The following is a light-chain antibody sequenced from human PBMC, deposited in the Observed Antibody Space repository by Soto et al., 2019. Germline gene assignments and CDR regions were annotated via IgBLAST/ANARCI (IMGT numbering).Light chain of an antibody. CDR1: QSVRSY. CDR3: QQRSKFLWT. Sequence: EIVLTQSPATLSLSPGERATLSCRASQSVRSYLAWYEQKPGQAPRLLMYDTSNRAPGIPARFSGSGSGTDFTLTISSLEPEDFAVYFCQQRSKFLWTFGQGTKVDI. J-gene: IGKJ1*01. V-gene: IGKV3-11*01. CDR2: DTS.